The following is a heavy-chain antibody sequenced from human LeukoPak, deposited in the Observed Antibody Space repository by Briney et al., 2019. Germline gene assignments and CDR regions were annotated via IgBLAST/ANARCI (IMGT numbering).Heavy chain of an antibody. D-gene: IGHD5/OR15-5a*01. V-gene: IGHV4-39*01. J-gene: IGHJ5*02. Sequence: SETLSLTCTVSGGSISSSSYYWGWIRQPPGKGLEWIGSLYYSGNTYYNPSLKSRVTISVDMSKNQFSLKLSSVTAADTAVYHCARHSVVNWFDPWGQGTLVTVSS. CDR3: ARHSVVNWFDP. CDR1: GGSISSSSYY. CDR2: LYYSGNT.